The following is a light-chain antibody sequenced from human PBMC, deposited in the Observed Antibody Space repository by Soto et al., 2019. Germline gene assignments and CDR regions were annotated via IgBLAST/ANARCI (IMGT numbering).Light chain of an antibody. J-gene: IGLJ1*01. V-gene: IGLV2-14*01. CDR3: SSYTSSSTRLYV. Sequence: QSALTQPASMSGSPGQSITISCTGTSSDVGGYNYVSWYQQHPGKAPKLMIYEVSNRPSGVSNRFSGSKSGNTASLTISGLQAEDEADYYCSSYTSSSTRLYVFGTGTKVTVL. CDR1: SSDVGGYNY. CDR2: EVS.